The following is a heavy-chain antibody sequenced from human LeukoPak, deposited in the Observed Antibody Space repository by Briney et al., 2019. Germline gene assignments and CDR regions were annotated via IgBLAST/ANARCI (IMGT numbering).Heavy chain of an antibody. CDR3: ARDGGYCSSTSCYKEGNNWFDP. J-gene: IGHJ5*02. V-gene: IGHV1-2*02. Sequence: ASVTVSCKDSGYTFTGYYMHWVRQDPGQGLEWMGWIDPNSGGTNYAQKFQGRVTMTRDTSISTAYMELSRLRSDDTAVYYCARDGGYCSSTSCYKEGNNWFDPWGQGTLVTVSS. CDR2: IDPNSGGT. D-gene: IGHD2-2*02. CDR1: GYTFTGYY.